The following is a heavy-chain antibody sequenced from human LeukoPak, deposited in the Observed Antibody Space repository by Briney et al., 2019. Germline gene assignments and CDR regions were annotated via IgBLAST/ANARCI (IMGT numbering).Heavy chain of an antibody. CDR2: INHSGST. CDR1: GGSFSGYY. J-gene: IGHJ4*02. V-gene: IGHV4-34*01. CDR3: ARKAAGTTKFDY. Sequence: SETLSLTCAVYGGSFSGYYWSWIRQPPGKGLEWIGEINHSGSTNYNPSLKSRVTISVDTSKNQFSLKLSSVTAADTAVYYCARKAAGTTKFDYWGQGTLVTVSS. D-gene: IGHD6-13*01.